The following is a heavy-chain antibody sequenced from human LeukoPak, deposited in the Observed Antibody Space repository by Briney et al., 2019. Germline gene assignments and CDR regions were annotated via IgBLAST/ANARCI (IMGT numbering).Heavy chain of an antibody. V-gene: IGHV1-18*01. CDR3: ARDLRRGGSSWYVSGGDY. CDR2: ITAYNDNT. CDR1: GGTFSSYA. Sequence: PRASVKVSCKASGGTFSSYAISWVRQAPGQGLEWMGWITAYNDNTYYAQKLQGRVTMTTDTSTSTAYMELRSLRSDDTAVYYCARDLRRGGSSWYVSGGDYWGQGTLVTVSS. J-gene: IGHJ4*02. D-gene: IGHD6-13*01.